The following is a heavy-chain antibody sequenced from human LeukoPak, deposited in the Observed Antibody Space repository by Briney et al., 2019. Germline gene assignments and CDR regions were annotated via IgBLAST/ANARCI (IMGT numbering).Heavy chain of an antibody. V-gene: IGHV1-2*02. CDR3: ARELEYSSSWSPLDY. D-gene: IGHD6-13*01. CDR2: INPNSGGT. J-gene: IGHJ4*02. CDR1: GYTFTGYY. Sequence: ASVKVSCKASGYTFTGYYMHWVRQAPGQGLEWMGWINPNSGGTNYAQKFQGRVTMTRDTSISTAYMELSRLRSDDTAVYYCARELEYSSSWSPLDYWGQGTLVTVSS.